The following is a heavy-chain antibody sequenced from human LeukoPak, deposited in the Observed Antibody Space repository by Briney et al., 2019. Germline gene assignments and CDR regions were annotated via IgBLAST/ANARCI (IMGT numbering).Heavy chain of an antibody. CDR1: GYTFRDYY. CDR2: MSSNCSTI. D-gene: IGHD3-16*02. V-gene: IGHV3-11*01. J-gene: IGHJ4*02. CDR3: ARDLAVYYDYVWGSYRPPGY. Sequence: GGSVRLACASSGYTFRDYYKSCVRQAPAKGLVWGSYMSSNCSTIYYADSVKGRFTIYRDNAKNSLYLQMNSLRAEDTAVYYCARDLAVYYDYVWGSYRPPGYWGQGTLVTVSS.